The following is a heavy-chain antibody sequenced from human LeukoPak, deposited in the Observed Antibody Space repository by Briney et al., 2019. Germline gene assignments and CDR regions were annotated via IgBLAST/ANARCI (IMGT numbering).Heavy chain of an antibody. CDR2: INGSGAST. J-gene: IGHJ5*02. CDR1: GFTFSSYA. CDR3: AKKYNTGLDP. V-gene: IGHV3-23*01. Sequence: GGSLRLSCAASGFTFSSYAMSWVRQAPGKGLEWVSDINGSGASTYYADSVKGRFTISRDNSENTLYLQMNSLRAEDTAVYYCAKKYNTGLDPWGQGTLVTVSS. D-gene: IGHD1-14*01.